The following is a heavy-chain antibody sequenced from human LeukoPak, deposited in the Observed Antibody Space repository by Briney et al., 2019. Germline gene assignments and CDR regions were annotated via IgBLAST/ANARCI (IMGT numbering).Heavy chain of an antibody. J-gene: IGHJ4*02. CDR2: IWYDGSDK. D-gene: IGHD2/OR15-2a*01. Sequence: GGSLRLSCAASGFTFSSYGMHWVRQAPGKGLEWVALIWYDGSDKYYTDSVKGRLTISRDNSKNTLYLQMNSLRAEDTATYYCAREGPRGNSQFDYWGQGTLVTVSS. CDR3: AREGPRGNSQFDY. CDR1: GFTFSSYG. V-gene: IGHV3-33*01.